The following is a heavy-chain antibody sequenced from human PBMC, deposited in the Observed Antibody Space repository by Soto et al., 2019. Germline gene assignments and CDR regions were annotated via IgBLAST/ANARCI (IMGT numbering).Heavy chain of an antibody. V-gene: IGHV3-48*01. CDR3: ARDSDDSSGYYLFGVYYFDY. J-gene: IGHJ4*02. CDR1: GFTFSSYS. Sequence: EVQLVESGGGLVQPGGSLRLSCAASGFTFSSYSMNWVRQAPGKGLEWVSYISSSSSTIHYADSVKGRFTISRDNAKNSLYLQMNSLRAEDTAVYYCARDSDDSSGYYLFGVYYFDYWGQGTLVTVSS. CDR2: ISSSSSTI. D-gene: IGHD3-22*01.